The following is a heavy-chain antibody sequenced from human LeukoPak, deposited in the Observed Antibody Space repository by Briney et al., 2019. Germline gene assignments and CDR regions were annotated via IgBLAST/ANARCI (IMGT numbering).Heavy chain of an antibody. V-gene: IGHV3-23*01. CDR2: ISASGGST. J-gene: IGHJ2*01. CDR3: AKKWGPCTNGVCPDYWYFDL. D-gene: IGHD2-8*01. Sequence: GGSLRLSCAASGFTFSAYAMAWVRQAPGKGLGWVSGISASGGSTYYADSVKGRFTIFRDNSKNTLYLQMNSLRAEDTAVYYCAKKWGPCTNGVCPDYWYFDLWGRGTLVTVSS. CDR1: GFTFSAYA.